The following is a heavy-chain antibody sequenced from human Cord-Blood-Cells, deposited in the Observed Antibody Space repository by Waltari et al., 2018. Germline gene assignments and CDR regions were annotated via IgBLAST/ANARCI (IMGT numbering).Heavy chain of an antibody. V-gene: IGHV1-8*03. CDR1: GYTFTSYD. CDR3: ARALPGGYSYGDAFDI. J-gene: IGHJ3*02. Sequence: QVQLVQSGAEVKKPGASVKVSCKASGYTFTSYDINWVRQATGQGLEWMGWINPNSGNTGYAQKFQGRVTITRNTSISTAYMELSSLRSEDTAVYYCARALPGGYSYGDAFDIWGQGTMVTVSS. D-gene: IGHD5-18*01. CDR2: INPNSGNT.